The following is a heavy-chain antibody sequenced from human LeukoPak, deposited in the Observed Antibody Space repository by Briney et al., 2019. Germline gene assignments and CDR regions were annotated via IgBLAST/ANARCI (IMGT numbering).Heavy chain of an antibody. V-gene: IGHV3-21*01. J-gene: IGHJ4*02. Sequence: PGGSLRLSCAASGFTFSSYSMNWVRQAPGKGLEWVSSISSSSSYIYYADSVKGRFTISRDNAKNSLYLQMNSLRAEDTAVYYCARAGVYRDGYNYGDYWGQGTLVTVSS. CDR1: GFTFSSYS. CDR3: ARAGVYRDGYNYGDY. D-gene: IGHD5-24*01. CDR2: ISSSSSYI.